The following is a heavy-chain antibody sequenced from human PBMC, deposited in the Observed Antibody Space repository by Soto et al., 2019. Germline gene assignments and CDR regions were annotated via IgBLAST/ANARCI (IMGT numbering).Heavy chain of an antibody. Sequence: SVKVSCKASGGTFSSYAISWVRQAPGQGLEWMGGIIPIFGTANYAQKFQGRVTITADESTSTAYMELSSLRSEDTAVYYCARDSVTIFGVVISSYYYGMDVWGQGTTVTVS. CDR2: IIPIFGTA. J-gene: IGHJ6*02. CDR3: ARDSVTIFGVVISSYYYGMDV. D-gene: IGHD3-3*01. V-gene: IGHV1-69*13. CDR1: GGTFSSYA.